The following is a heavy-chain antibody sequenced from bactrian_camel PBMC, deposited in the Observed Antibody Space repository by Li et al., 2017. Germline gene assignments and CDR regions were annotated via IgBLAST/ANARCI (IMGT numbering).Heavy chain of an antibody. Sequence: VQLVESGGGSVQAGGSLKVSCVASGTMLNRCAMGWFRQGSGAGKERDMVATIKRDGTTTYADSVKGRFTISQDDAKNTLYLQTNSLEPEDTGVYVCGAASGTYYDDRCRFAFWGQGTQVTVS. CDR3: GAASGTYYDDRCRFAF. D-gene: IGHD2*01. CDR1: GTMLNRCA. J-gene: IGHJ4*01. V-gene: IGHV3S53*01. CDR2: IKRDGTT.